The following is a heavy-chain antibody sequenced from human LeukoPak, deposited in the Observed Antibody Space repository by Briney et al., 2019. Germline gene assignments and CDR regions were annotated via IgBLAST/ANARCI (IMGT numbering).Heavy chain of an antibody. V-gene: IGHV3-23*01. J-gene: IGHJ5*02. CDR3: AKGELFTAVADNWFDP. D-gene: IGHD6-19*01. CDR1: GFTFSSYA. Sequence: GGSLRLSCAASGFTFSSYAMSWVRQAPGKGLEWVSAISGSGGSTYYADSVKGRFTISRDNSKNTLYLQMNSLRAEDTAVYYCAKGELFTAVADNWFDPWGQGTLVTVSS. CDR2: ISGSGGST.